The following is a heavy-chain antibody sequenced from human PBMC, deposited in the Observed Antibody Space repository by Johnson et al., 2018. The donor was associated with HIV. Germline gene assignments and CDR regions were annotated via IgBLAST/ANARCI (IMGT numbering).Heavy chain of an antibody. Sequence: VRLVESGGGVVRPGGSLRLSCAASGFTFDDYGLNWVRQAPGKGLEWVSGINWNGGITGYAASVTGRCTISRDNDKSSVYMQMNNLRAEDTAFYYCARRDSGSLSFDLWGQGTMVTVSS. CDR3: ARRDSGSLSFDL. CDR1: GFTFDDYG. J-gene: IGHJ3*01. V-gene: IGHV3-20*04. CDR2: INWNGGIT. D-gene: IGHD1-26*01.